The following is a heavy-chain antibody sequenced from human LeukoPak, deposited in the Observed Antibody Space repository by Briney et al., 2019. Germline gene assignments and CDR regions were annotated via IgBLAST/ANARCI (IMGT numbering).Heavy chain of an antibody. V-gene: IGHV3-49*04. CDR1: GFTFGDYA. J-gene: IGHJ4*02. Sequence: QAGGSLRLSCTASGFTFGDYAVSWVRQAPGKGLEWVGFIRSKAYGGTTEYAASVKARFTISRDDSKSIAYLQMNSLKTEDTAVYYCTGGPYYFDYWGQGTLVTVSS. CDR2: IRSKAYGGTT. CDR3: TGGPYYFDY. D-gene: IGHD3-16*01.